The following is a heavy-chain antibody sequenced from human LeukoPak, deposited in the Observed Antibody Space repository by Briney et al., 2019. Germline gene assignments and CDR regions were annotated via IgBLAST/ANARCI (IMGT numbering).Heavy chain of an antibody. D-gene: IGHD3-22*01. J-gene: IGHJ4*02. Sequence: SETLSLTCTVSGGSISSGGYYWSWIRQPPGKGLEWIGYIYHSGSTYYNPSLKSRVTISVDRSKNQFSLKLSSVTAADTAVYYCARDARPYYYDSSGYYFDYWGQGTLVTVSS. CDR1: GGSISSGGYY. V-gene: IGHV4-30-2*01. CDR2: IYHSGST. CDR3: ARDARPYYYDSSGYYFDY.